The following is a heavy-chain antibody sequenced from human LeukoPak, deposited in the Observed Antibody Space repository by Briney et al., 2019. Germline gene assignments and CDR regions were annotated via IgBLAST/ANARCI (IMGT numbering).Heavy chain of an antibody. J-gene: IGHJ4*02. CDR1: GFTFSSYS. CDR2: ISSSSSYI. D-gene: IGHD3-22*01. CDR3: AREDSSGYYFDY. V-gene: IGHV3-21*01. Sequence: GGSLRLSCAASGFTFSSYSMNWVRQAPGKGLEWVSSISSSSSYIYYADSVKGRFTISRDNAKNSLYLQMNSLRAEDTVVYYCAREDSSGYYFDYWGQGTLVTVSS.